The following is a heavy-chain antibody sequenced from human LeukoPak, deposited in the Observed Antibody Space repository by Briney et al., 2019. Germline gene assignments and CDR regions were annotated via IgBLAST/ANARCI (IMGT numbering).Heavy chain of an antibody. V-gene: IGHV3-43*01. CDR1: GFTFDDYT. J-gene: IGHJ6*03. D-gene: IGHD3-3*01. CDR3: AKDMGRFLALYYMDV. Sequence: PGGSLRLSCAASGFTFDDYTMHWVRQAPGKGLEWVSLISWDGGSTCYADSVKGRFTISRDNSKNSLYLQMNSLRTEDTALYCCAKDMGRFLALYYMDVWGKGTTVTVSS. CDR2: ISWDGGST.